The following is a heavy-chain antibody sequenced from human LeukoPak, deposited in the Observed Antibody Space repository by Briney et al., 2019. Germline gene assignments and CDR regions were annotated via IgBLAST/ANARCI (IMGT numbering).Heavy chain of an antibody. Sequence: SGGSLRLSCAASGFTFSSYAMSWVRQAPGKGLEWVSAISGSGGSTYYADSVKGRFTISRDNSKNTLYLQMNSLRAEDTAVYYCAKSPRGSWCPFDYWGQGTLVTVSS. J-gene: IGHJ4*02. CDR1: GFTFSSYA. CDR3: AKSPRGSWCPFDY. V-gene: IGHV3-23*01. D-gene: IGHD6-13*01. CDR2: ISGSGGST.